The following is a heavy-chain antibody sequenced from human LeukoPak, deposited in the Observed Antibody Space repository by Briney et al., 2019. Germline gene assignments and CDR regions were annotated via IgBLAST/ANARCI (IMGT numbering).Heavy chain of an antibody. J-gene: IGHJ3*02. V-gene: IGHV3-23*01. D-gene: IGHD1-26*01. CDR3: AKPLGATNAFDI. Sequence: GGSLRLSCAASGFTFTSYAMTWVRQAPGKGLDWVSGVSGSGGSKWYADSVKGRFTISRDNSKNTVFLQMNSLRAEDTAVYYCAKPLGATNAFDIWGQGTMVTVSS. CDR1: GFTFTSYA. CDR2: VSGSGGSK.